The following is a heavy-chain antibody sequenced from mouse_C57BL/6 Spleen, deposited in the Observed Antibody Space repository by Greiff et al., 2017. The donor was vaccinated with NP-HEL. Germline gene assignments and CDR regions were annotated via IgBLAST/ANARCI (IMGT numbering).Heavy chain of an antibody. D-gene: IGHD1-1*01. J-gene: IGHJ2*01. CDR2: IRNKANGYTT. V-gene: IGHV7-3*01. Sequence: EVKVEESGGGLVQPGGSLSLSCAASGFTFTDYYMSWVRQPPGKALEWLGFIRNKANGYTTEYSASVKGRFTISRDNSQSILYLQMNALRAEDSATYYCARVYGSVDYWGQGTTLTVSS. CDR3: ARVYGSVDY. CDR1: GFTFTDYY.